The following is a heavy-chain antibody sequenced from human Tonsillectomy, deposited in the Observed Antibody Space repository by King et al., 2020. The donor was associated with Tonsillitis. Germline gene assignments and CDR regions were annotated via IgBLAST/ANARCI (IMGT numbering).Heavy chain of an antibody. V-gene: IGHV1-69*04. Sequence: QLVQSGAEVKKPGSSVKVSCKASGGTFSSHAISWVRQAPGQGLEWMGRIIPIIGTGNYAKKIRGRVTMTADNDRSTAYMERSSLGAEDTAGYYCARGVYDSSGFTLGYWGQGTLVTVSS. D-gene: IGHD3-22*01. J-gene: IGHJ4*02. CDR3: ARGVYDSSGFTLGY. CDR1: GGTFSSHA. CDR2: IIPIIGTG.